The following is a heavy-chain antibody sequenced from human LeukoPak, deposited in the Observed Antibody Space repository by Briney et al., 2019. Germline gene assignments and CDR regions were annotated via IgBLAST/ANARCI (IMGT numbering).Heavy chain of an antibody. V-gene: IGHV4-59*01. D-gene: IGHD5-12*01. CDR3: TSLNSGYGGWFDH. CDR2: IYYSGST. CDR1: GGSISSYY. Sequence: SETLSLTCTVSGGSISSYYWSWIRQPPGKGLEWIGYIYYSGSTNYNPSLESRVTISVDTSKNQFSLKLSSVTAADTAVYYCTSLNSGYGGWFDHWGQGTLVTVSS. J-gene: IGHJ5*02.